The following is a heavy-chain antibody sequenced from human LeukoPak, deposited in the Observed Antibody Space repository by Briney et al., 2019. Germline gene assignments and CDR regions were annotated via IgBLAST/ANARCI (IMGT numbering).Heavy chain of an antibody. CDR1: GFTLSHFW. Sequence: GGSLRLSCAASGFTLSHFWMHWVRQAPGKGLVWVSHLNGDGSSTGYADSVKGRFTISRDNAKNTLYLHMNSLRAEDTAVYYCGRGGVPSYVDYWGQGILVTVSS. D-gene: IGHD2-2*01. J-gene: IGHJ4*02. CDR3: GRGGVPSYVDY. V-gene: IGHV3-74*01. CDR2: LNGDGSST.